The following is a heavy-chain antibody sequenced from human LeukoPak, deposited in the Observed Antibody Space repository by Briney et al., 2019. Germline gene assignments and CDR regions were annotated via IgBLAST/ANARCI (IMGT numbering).Heavy chain of an antibody. CDR2: IKPNSGGT. J-gene: IGHJ3*02. Sequence: GASVKVSCKASGYTFTDYYMHWVRQAPGQGLEWVGRIKPNSGGTNYGQKFQGRVTMTRDTSISIAYMELSNLRSDDTAVYYCARAGVWDSSDTSGYHNGAFDIWGQGTMVTVSS. CDR3: ARAGVWDSSDTSGYHNGAFDI. D-gene: IGHD3-22*01. V-gene: IGHV1-2*06. CDR1: GYTFTDYY.